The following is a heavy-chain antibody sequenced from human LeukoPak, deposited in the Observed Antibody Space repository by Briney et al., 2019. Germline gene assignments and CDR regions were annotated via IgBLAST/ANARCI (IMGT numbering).Heavy chain of an antibody. J-gene: IGHJ6*02. CDR2: IYPGDSDT. CDR1: GYSFTSYW. CDR3: DRRYCDILTGYSDYYGMDV. D-gene: IGHD3-9*01. V-gene: IGHV5-51*01. Sequence: GESLKISCKGSGYSFTSYWIGWVRQMPGKGLEWMGIIYPGDSDTRYSPSFQGQVTISADKSISTAYLQWSSLKASETAKYYFDRRYCDILTGYSDYYGMDVWGQGTTVTVSS.